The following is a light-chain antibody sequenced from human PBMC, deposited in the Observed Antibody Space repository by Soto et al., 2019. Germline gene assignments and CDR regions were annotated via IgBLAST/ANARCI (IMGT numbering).Light chain of an antibody. J-gene: IGLJ1*01. V-gene: IGLV2-14*01. CDR2: HVS. Sequence: QSALTQPASVSGSPGQSITISCTGTSSDVGGYNYVSWYQQHPAKVPKLMIYHVSNRPSGVSHRFSGYKSGNTASLTISGLQAEDEGDYYCYSYTTSSTYVFGAGTKLTVL. CDR1: SSDVGGYNY. CDR3: YSYTTSSTYV.